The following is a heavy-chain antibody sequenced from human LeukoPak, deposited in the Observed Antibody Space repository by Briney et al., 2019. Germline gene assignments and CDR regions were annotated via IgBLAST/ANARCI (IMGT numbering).Heavy chain of an antibody. D-gene: IGHD6-19*01. CDR2: VSYDGNDY. V-gene: IGHV3-30*18. CDR1: GFTFSGYA. CDR3: AKPTGDTGWYGLFEY. Sequence: GRSLRLSCAASGFTFSGYAMNWVRQAPGKGLEWVAVVSYDGNDYYYADSVKGRFTISRDNSKNTLYLQVNSLRAEDTAVYYCAKPTGDTGWYGLFEYWGQGTLVTVSS. J-gene: IGHJ4*02.